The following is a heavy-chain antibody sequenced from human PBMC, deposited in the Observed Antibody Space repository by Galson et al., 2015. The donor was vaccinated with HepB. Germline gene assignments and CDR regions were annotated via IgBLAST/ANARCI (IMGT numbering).Heavy chain of an antibody. CDR1: GFTFSSYA. D-gene: IGHD5-24*01. CDR2: ISGSGDNT. J-gene: IGHJ4*02. Sequence: SLRLSCAASGFTFSSYAMNWVRQAPGKGLEWVSAISGSGDNTYYADSVKGRFTISRDNSKNTLFLQMNSLRAEDTAVYYCAKAGYNNYFHYWGQGALVTVSS. CDR3: AKAGYNNYFHY. V-gene: IGHV3-23*01.